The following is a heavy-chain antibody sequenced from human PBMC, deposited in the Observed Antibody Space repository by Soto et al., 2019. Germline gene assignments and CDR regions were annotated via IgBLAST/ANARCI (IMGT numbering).Heavy chain of an antibody. Sequence: SQTLSLTCAISGDSVSSNSAAWNWIRQSPSRGLEWLGRTYYRSKWYNDYAVSVKSRITINPDTSKNQFSLQLNSVTPEDTAVYYCAREGPPNFIAAAADPKDYYYYGMDVWGQGTTVTVSS. CDR1: GDSVSSNSAA. V-gene: IGHV6-1*01. CDR2: TYYRSKWYN. CDR3: AREGPPNFIAAAADPKDYYYYGMDV. J-gene: IGHJ6*02. D-gene: IGHD6-13*01.